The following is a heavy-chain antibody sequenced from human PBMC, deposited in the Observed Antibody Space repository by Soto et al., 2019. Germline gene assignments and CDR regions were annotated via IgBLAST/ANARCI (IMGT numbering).Heavy chain of an antibody. J-gene: IGHJ4*02. CDR2: INQDGSEK. CDR3: ARDYPGGSYYDY. D-gene: IGHD1-26*01. Sequence: AGGSLRLSCAASGFTFSSYWMSWVRQAPGKGLEWVARINQDGSEKYYVDSVKGRFTISRDNAKNSLYLQMNSLRAEDTAVYYCARDYPGGSYYDYCGQGTLVTVYS. CDR1: GFTFSSYW. V-gene: IGHV3-7*03.